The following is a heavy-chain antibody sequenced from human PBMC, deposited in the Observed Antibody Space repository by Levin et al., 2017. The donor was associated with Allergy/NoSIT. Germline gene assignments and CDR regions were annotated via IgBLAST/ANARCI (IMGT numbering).Heavy chain of an antibody. J-gene: IGHJ4*02. CDR3: ARRGPERPFDY. CDR1: GGSISSGTYY. CDR2: IYYTGST. Sequence: SETLSLTCTVSGGSISSGTYYWGWFRQPPGEGLQWIASIYYTGSTYYSPSLRSRATISADTSKNQFSLKVNSVTVADTAVYYCARRGPERPFDYWGQGTLVTVSS. V-gene: IGHV4-39*07. D-gene: IGHD1-1*01.